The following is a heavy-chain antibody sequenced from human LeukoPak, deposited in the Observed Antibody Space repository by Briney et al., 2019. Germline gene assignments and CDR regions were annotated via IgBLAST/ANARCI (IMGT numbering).Heavy chain of an antibody. V-gene: IGHV3-7*01. Sequence: PGGSLTLSCPASVFTISTYWMSWVRPAAGRGLEWVDNIKQEGSEKYYVDYVKCRINISRDNAKNSLYLQMNSLRAEDTAVYYCARDLVVPGAIQAYWGQGTLVTVSS. CDR1: VFTISTYW. CDR2: IKQEGSEK. CDR3: ARDLVVPGAIQAY. D-gene: IGHD2-2*02. J-gene: IGHJ4*02.